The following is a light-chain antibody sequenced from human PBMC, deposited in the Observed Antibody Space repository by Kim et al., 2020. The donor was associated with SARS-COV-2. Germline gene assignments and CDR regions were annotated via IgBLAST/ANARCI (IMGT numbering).Light chain of an antibody. CDR1: NLGHSY. Sequence: SYELTQPPSVSVSPGQAASISCSGDNLGHSYTSWYQQKPGRSPLLVIYQDVKRPSGIPERFSGSTSGNTATLTISGTQALDEADYYCQAWDSNAVVFGGGTQLTVL. CDR3: QAWDSNAVV. J-gene: IGLJ3*02. CDR2: QDV. V-gene: IGLV3-1*01.